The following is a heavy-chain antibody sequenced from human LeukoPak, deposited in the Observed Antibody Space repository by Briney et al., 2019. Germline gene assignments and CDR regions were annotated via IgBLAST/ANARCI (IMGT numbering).Heavy chain of an antibody. J-gene: IGHJ3*02. CDR3: ARSTVVNSGGAFDI. CDR2: MNPVSGNA. Sequence: ASVKVSCKASGYTFTNFDINWVRQAPGQGLEWMGWMNPVSGNAGSAQKFQGRVTLTRDTSISTAYMELSSLRSEDTAMYYCARSTVVNSGGAFDIWGQGTMVTVSS. V-gene: IGHV1-8*01. CDR1: GYTFTNFD. D-gene: IGHD4-23*01.